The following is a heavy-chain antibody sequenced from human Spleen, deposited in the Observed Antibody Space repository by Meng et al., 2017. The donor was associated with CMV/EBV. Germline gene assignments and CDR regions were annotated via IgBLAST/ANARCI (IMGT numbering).Heavy chain of an antibody. CDR1: GYTFTSYG. J-gene: IGHJ6*02. CDR3: ARAPPALYYYGSGSLYYGMDV. CDR2: ISNYNGKT. Sequence: ASVKVSCKASGYTFTSYGISWVRQAPGQGLEWMGWISNYNGKTKYAQKFQGRVTMTTDTSTTTAYMELRSLRSDDTAVYYCARAPPALYYYGSGSLYYGMDVWGQGTTVTVSS. V-gene: IGHV1-18*01. D-gene: IGHD3-10*01.